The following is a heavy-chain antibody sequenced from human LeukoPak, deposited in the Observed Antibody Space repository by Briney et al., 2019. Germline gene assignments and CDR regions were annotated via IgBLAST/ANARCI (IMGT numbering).Heavy chain of an antibody. D-gene: IGHD2-15*01. V-gene: IGHV4-34*01. CDR1: GGSFSGYY. J-gene: IGHJ4*02. CDR3: ARLSRVVAATHFFDY. CDR2: INHSGST. Sequence: MTSETLSHTCAVYGGSFSGYYWSWIRQPPGKGLEWIGEINHSGSTNYNPSLKSRVTISVDTSKNQFSLKLSSVTAADTAVYYCARLSRVVAATHFFDYWGQGTLVTVSS.